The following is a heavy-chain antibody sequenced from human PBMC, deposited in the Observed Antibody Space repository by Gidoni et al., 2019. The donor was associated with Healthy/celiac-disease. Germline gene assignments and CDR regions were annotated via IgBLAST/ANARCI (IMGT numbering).Heavy chain of an antibody. CDR1: GFTFSSYG. V-gene: IGHV3-33*01. CDR3: ARGVDVLLWFGELLRLDY. J-gene: IGHJ4*02. D-gene: IGHD3-10*01. Sequence: VQLVESGGGVVQPGRSLRLSCAASGFTFSSYGMHWVRQAPGKGLEWVAVIWYDGSNKYYADSVKGRFTISRDNSKNTLYLQMNSLRAEDTAVYYCARGVDVLLWFGELLRLDYWGQGTLVTVSS. CDR2: IWYDGSNK.